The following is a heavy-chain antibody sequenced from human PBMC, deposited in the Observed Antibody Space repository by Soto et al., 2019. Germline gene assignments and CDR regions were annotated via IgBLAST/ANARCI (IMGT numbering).Heavy chain of an antibody. CDR1: GGTFSSYS. CDR2: IIPIFGTA. CDR3: AIDVGRHSGGIDY. D-gene: IGHD1-26*01. Sequence: QVQLVQSGAEVKKPGSSVKVSCKASGGTFSSYSINWVRQAPGQGLEWMGEIIPIFGTANYAQKFQGRVTITADESTSTDYIALSSLRSEDTAVYYCAIDVGRHSGGIDYWGQGTLVTVSS. J-gene: IGHJ4*02. V-gene: IGHV1-69*01.